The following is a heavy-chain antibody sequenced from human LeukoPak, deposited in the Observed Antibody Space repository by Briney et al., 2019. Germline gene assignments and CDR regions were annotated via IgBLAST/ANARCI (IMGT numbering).Heavy chain of an antibody. J-gene: IGHJ5*01. CDR2: FHYSGNT. V-gene: IGHV4-39*07. Sequence: SETLSLTCTVSGGSIRTSTYYWGWIRQSPGKGLEWIGSFHYSGNTYYNPSLKSRVSISVDTSKNQLSLKLTSVTAADTAVYYCVRESNYVDTTGTLYNYFDPWGQGTLVTVSS. CDR1: GGSIRTSTYY. CDR3: VRESNYVDTTGTLYNYFDP. D-gene: IGHD3-16*01.